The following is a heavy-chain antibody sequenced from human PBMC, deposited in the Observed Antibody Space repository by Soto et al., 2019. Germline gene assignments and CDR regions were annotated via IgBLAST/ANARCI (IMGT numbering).Heavy chain of an antibody. CDR3: TREGSAPYYYYGMYA. D-gene: IGHD3-10*01. Sequence: QVQLEQSAPEVKKPGASVKVSCKASGYTFTTYGISWVRQAPGQGLEWLGWINTHNGNTNYAQNLQGRVIMTADTSTSTAYMELRSLRSDDTAIYYCTREGSAPYYYYGMYAWGQGTTVTVSS. CDR1: GYTFTTYG. J-gene: IGHJ6*02. V-gene: IGHV1-18*01. CDR2: INTHNGNT.